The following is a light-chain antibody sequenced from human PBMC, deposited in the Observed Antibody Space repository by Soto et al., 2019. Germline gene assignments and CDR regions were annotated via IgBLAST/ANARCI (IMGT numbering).Light chain of an antibody. V-gene: IGKV3-15*01. CDR2: GAS. CDR1: QSVSSN. CDR3: QQYNNWPRT. J-gene: IGKJ1*01. Sequence: EIVMTQSPATLSVSPGARATLSCRASQSVSSNLTGYQQKPGQAPRLLIYGASTRATGIPARFSGSGSGTEFTLTISSLQSEDFAVYYCQQYNNWPRTFGQGTKVEIK.